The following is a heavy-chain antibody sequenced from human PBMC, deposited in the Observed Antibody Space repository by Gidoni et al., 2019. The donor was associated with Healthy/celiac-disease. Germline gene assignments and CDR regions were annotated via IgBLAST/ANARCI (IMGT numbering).Heavy chain of an antibody. J-gene: IGHJ4*02. CDR1: GLTFSSYA. D-gene: IGHD3-22*01. V-gene: IGHV3-23*01. CDR2: ISGSGGST. Sequence: EVQLLESGGGLLQPGGSLRLPCAASGLTFSSYAMSWVRQAPGKGLEGVSAISGSGGSTYYADSVKDRFTISRDNSKNTLYLQMNSLRAEDTAVYYCAKYYYDSSGYYFPFDYWGQGTLVTVSA. CDR3: AKYYYDSSGYYFPFDY.